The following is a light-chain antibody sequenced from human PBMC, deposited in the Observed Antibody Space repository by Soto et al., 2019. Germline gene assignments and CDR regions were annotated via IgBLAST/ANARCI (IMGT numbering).Light chain of an antibody. V-gene: IGLV8-61*01. J-gene: IGLJ3*02. CDR1: SGSVSTSYY. CDR3: AVYMGRGISV. Sequence: QTVVTQEPSFSVSPGGTVTLTCALSSGSVSTSYYPSWYQQTPGQAPRTLIYTTNTRSSGVPDRFSGSILGNKAALTITGAQADDESDYYCAVYMGRGISVFGGGTKVTVL. CDR2: TTN.